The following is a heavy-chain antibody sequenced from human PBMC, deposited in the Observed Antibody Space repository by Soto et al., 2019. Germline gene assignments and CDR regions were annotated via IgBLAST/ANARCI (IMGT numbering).Heavy chain of an antibody. CDR1: VFSLRTRGVA. Sequence: QITVKESGPRLVKPTQTLTLTCTFSVFSLRTRGVAVGWFRQPPGKALEWLALIYWDEDKLYSPSLKSKLTIADDPSKNQLVLTITNVDPVDTATYACAHRPRGYAYYFDYWGQGILVTVSS. CDR2: IYWDEDK. V-gene: IGHV2-5*02. CDR3: AHRPRGYAYYFDY. D-gene: IGHD5-12*01. J-gene: IGHJ4*02.